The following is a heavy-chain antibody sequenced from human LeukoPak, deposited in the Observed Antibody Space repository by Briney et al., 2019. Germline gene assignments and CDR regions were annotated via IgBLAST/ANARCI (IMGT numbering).Heavy chain of an antibody. V-gene: IGHV3-48*03. CDR2: ISSSGSTI. J-gene: IGHJ4*02. CDR3: ARDPSLAVAGFFDY. CDR1: GFTLSSYE. D-gene: IGHD6-19*01. Sequence: GGSLRLSCAASGFTLSSYEMNWVRQAPGKGLEWVSYISSSGSTIYYADSVKGRFTISRDNAKNSLYLQMNSLRAEDTAVYYCARDPSLAVAGFFDYWGQGTLVTVSS.